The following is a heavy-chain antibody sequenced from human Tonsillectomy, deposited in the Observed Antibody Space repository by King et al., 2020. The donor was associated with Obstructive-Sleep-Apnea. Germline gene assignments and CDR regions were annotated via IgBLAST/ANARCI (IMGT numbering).Heavy chain of an antibody. J-gene: IGHJ4*02. CDR3: ASIAAAGTYFDY. V-gene: IGHV1-46*01. Sequence: VQLVESGAEVKKPGASVKVSCKASGYTFTSYYMHWVRQAPGQGLEWMGIINPSGGSTSYAKKFQGRVTMTRDTSTSTVYMELSSLRSEDTAVYYCASIAAAGTYFDYWGQGTLVTVSS. CDR2: INPSGGST. D-gene: IGHD6-13*01. CDR1: GYTFTSYY.